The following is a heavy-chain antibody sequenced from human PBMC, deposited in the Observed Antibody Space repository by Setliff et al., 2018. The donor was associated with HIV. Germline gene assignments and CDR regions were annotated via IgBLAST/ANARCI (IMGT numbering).Heavy chain of an antibody. Sequence: GESLKISCVASGFSFNNYWMCWVRHAPGQGLEWVANIDLDGSEKNYVESVKGRFTISRDNAENSLYLQMNSLRADDTATYYCARKLRPGHGVDVWGQGTTVTVSS. J-gene: IGHJ6*02. CDR3: ARKLRPGHGVDV. CDR2: IDLDGSEK. CDR1: GFSFNNYW. D-gene: IGHD3-10*01. V-gene: IGHV3-7*01.